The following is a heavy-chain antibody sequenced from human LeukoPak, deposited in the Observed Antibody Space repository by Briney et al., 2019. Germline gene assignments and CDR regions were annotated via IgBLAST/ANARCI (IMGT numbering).Heavy chain of an antibody. CDR3: AKATYYYDSSGYRDAFDI. V-gene: IGHV4-30-4*02. CDR2: ISDSGST. CDR1: GGPINNDDYY. D-gene: IGHD3-22*01. Sequence: SETLSLTCTVSGGPINNDDYYWSWIRQPPGKGLEWIGFISDSGSTYYKPSLKSRLIISVDTSKRQFSLKLSSVTEADTAVYYCAKATYYYDSSGYRDAFDIWGQGTMVTVSS. J-gene: IGHJ3*02.